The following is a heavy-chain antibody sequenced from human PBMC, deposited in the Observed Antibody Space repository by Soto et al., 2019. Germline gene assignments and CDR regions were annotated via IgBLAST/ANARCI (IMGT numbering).Heavy chain of an antibody. CDR1: GYTLTELS. J-gene: IGHJ5*02. CDR2: FDPEDGET. Sequence: ASVKVSCKVSGYTLTELSMHWVRQAPGKGLEWMGGFDPEDGETIYAQKFQGRVTMTEDTSTDTAYMELSSLRSEDTAVYYCATAQYCSGGSCYWPWGQGTLVTVSS. V-gene: IGHV1-24*01. CDR3: ATAQYCSGGSCYWP. D-gene: IGHD2-15*01.